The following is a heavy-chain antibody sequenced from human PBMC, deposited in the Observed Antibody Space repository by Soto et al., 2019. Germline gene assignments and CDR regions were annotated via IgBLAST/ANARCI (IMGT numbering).Heavy chain of an antibody. CDR1: GFTFSDYY. Sequence: PGGSLRLSCAASGFTFSDYYMSWIRQAPGKGLEWVSYISSSSSYTNYADSVKGRFTISRDNAKNSLYLQMNSLRAEDTAVYYCARDHRAALWFDPWGQGTLVTVSS. CDR3: ARDHRAALWFDP. V-gene: IGHV3-11*05. CDR2: ISSSSSYT. J-gene: IGHJ5*02.